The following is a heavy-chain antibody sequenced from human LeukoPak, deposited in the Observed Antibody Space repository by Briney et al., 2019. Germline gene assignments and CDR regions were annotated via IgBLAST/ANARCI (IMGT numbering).Heavy chain of an antibody. V-gene: IGHV3-49*04. CDR3: TSNQAVTVSPDY. CDR1: GFTFSSYA. J-gene: IGHJ4*02. D-gene: IGHD4-17*01. CDR2: IRSKAYGGTT. Sequence: PGGSLRLSCAASGFTFSSYAMSWVRQAPGKGLEWVGFIRSKAYGGTTEYAASVKGRFTISRDDSKSIAYLQMNSLKTEDTAVYYCTSNQAVTVSPDYWGQGTLVTVSS.